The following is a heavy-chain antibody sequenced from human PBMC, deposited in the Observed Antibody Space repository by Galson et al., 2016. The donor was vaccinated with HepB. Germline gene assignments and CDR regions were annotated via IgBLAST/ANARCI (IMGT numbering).Heavy chain of an antibody. CDR3: ATPLVEAVEKFSHPYKLPAFVI. V-gene: IGHV3-21*01. D-gene: IGHD1-26*01. CDR1: GFTFSSYT. Sequence: SLRLSCAASGFTFSSYTMSWVRQFPGKGLEWVSSISRIRTNIYYADSVKGRFTISRDNARNSLYLQMNSLRVEDTAVYYCATPLVEAVEKFSHPYKLPAFVIWGQGTIVTVSS. J-gene: IGHJ3*02. CDR2: ISRIRTNI.